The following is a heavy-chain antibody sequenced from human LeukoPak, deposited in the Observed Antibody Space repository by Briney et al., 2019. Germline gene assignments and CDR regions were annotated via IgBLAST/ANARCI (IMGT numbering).Heavy chain of an antibody. J-gene: IGHJ4*02. CDR3: ARSRRPYCSGGSCYDGSGY. Sequence: SVKVSCKASGGTFSSYAISWVRQAPGQGLEWMGGIIPTFGTANYAQKFQGRVTITADESTSTAYMELSSLRSEDTAAYYCARSRRPYCSGGSCYDGSGYWGQGTLVTVSS. CDR1: GGTFSSYA. D-gene: IGHD2-15*01. V-gene: IGHV1-69*13. CDR2: IIPTFGTA.